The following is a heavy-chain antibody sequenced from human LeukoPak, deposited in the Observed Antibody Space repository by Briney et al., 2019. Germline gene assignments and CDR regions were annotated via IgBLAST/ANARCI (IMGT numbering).Heavy chain of an antibody. V-gene: IGHV4-4*02. Sequence: PGGSLRLSCAASGFTFSNAWMSWVRQAPGKGLEWIGEIYHSGGTNYNPSLKSRVTISVDKSKNQFSLKLSSVTAADTAVYYCARAGYSSGWYPYYFDYWGQGTLVTVSS. D-gene: IGHD6-19*01. CDR2: IYHSGGT. CDR3: ARAGYSSGWYPYYFDY. J-gene: IGHJ4*02. CDR1: GFTFSNAW.